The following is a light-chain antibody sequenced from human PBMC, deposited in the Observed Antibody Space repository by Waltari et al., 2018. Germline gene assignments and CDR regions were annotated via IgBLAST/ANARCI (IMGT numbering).Light chain of an antibody. J-gene: IGKJ1*01. CDR1: QSVRNN. Sequence: EIVMTQSPATLSVSPGERATLSCRASQSVRNNLVWYQQKPGQAPRLLIYGASTRVTGIPARFSGSGSGTEFTLTISSLQSEYFAVYYCQQYNNWPPWTFGQGTKVEIK. CDR3: QQYNNWPPWT. CDR2: GAS. V-gene: IGKV3-15*01.